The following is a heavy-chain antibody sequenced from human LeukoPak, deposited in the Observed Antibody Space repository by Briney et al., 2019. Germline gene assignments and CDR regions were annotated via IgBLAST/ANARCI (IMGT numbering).Heavy chain of an antibody. CDR3: ARAGAYHFDN. J-gene: IGHJ4*02. V-gene: IGHV3-74*01. CDR1: GFTFTDYW. CDR2: INTDTRGT. Sequence: PGGSLRLSCAASGFTFTDYWIHWVRQVPGKGRVWVSIINTDTRGTYYADSVKGRFTISRDNAKSTLYLQMDSLRAEDTAVYYCARAGAYHFDNWGQGTLVTVSS. D-gene: IGHD3-16*01.